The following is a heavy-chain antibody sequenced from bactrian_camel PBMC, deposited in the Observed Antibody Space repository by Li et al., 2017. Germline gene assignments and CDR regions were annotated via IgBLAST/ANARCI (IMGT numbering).Heavy chain of an antibody. D-gene: IGHD4*01. J-gene: IGHJ4*01. CDR1: GYTNSNLLC. CDR3: AADPDPYYSDYDVLERLYNY. Sequence: QVQLVESGGGSVQAGGSLRLPCAASGYTNSNLLCMGWFRQAPGKERERVAVIYAGSNSYYSDAVKGRSTVSRDNAKNTLYLQMNSLKPEGSAMYYCAADPDPYYSDYDVLERLYNYWGQGTQVTVS. V-gene: IGHV3S6*01. CDR2: IYAGSNS.